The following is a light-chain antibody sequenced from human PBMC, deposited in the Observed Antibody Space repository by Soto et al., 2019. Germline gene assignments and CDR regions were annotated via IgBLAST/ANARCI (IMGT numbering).Light chain of an antibody. Sequence: DIQMTQSPSSLSASVGDRVTITCRASQSIVTYLNWYLQKPGKAPKLLIYAASNLQSGVPSRFSGSGSGTDCTLTISSLQPEDFATYFCQQSYSTPPCTFGQGTKVEIK. CDR3: QQSYSTPPCT. CDR1: QSIVTY. CDR2: AAS. J-gene: IGKJ1*01. V-gene: IGKV1-39*01.